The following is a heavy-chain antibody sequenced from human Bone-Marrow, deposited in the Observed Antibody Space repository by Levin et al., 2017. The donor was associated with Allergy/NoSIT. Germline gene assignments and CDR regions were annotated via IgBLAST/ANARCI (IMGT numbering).Heavy chain of an antibody. J-gene: IGHJ6*02. CDR3: ARRRIQFWSAPEGLDV. D-gene: IGHD3-3*01. V-gene: IGHV3-9*01. CDR1: GFAFDSYA. Sequence: GGSLRLSCAAAGFAFDSYAMHWVRQAPGKGLEWIAGISWNSGHIGYADSVKGRFTILRENAKNSLYLQMSSLRLEDTAMSYCARRRIQFWSAPEGLDVWGQGTAVSVSS. CDR2: ISWNSGHI.